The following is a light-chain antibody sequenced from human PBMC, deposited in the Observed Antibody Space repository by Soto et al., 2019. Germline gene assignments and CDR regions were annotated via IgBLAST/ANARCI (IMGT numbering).Light chain of an antibody. V-gene: IGLV3-21*04. J-gene: IGLJ7*01. Sequence: SYELTQPPSVSVAPGKTARITCGGNNIGSKSVHWHQQKPGQAPVLVIYYDSARPAGSPERFSGSNSGNTATLTISRVEAGDEADYYCQVWDSSSDPHAVFGGGTQLTVL. CDR1: NIGSKS. CDR3: QVWDSSSDPHAV. CDR2: YDS.